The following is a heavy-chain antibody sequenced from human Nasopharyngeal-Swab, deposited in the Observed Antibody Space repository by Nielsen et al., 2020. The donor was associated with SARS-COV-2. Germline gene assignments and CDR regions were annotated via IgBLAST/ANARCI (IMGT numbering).Heavy chain of an antibody. V-gene: IGHV3-15*01. CDR3: AKGDSGGSTSYTDY. J-gene: IGHJ4*02. Sequence: WIRQPPGKGLEWVGRIKSKTDGGTTDYAAPVKGRFTISRDDSKNTLYLQMNSLRAEDTALYYCAKGDSGGSTSYTDYWGQGTLVTVSS. D-gene: IGHD2-2*01. CDR2: IKSKTDGGTT.